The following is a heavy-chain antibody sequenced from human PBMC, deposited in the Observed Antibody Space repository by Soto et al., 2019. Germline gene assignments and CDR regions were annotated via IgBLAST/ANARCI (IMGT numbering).Heavy chain of an antibody. J-gene: IGHJ6*02. Sequence: QVQLVQSGAEVKKPGSSVKVSCKASGGTCGSYAISWVRQAPGQGLEWMGGIIAIPGTANYAQKFQDRVTIAADASTSTAYMELSSLRSEDTAVYYCARSQGSSTSLEIYYYYYYGMDVWGQGTTVTVSS. V-gene: IGHV1-69*01. D-gene: IGHD2-2*01. CDR2: IIAIPGTA. CDR3: ARSQGSSTSLEIYYYYYYGMDV. CDR1: GGTCGSYA.